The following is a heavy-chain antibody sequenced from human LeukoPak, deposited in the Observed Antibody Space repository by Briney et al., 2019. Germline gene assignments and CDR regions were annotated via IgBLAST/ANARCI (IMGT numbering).Heavy chain of an antibody. CDR2: ISYDGSDK. V-gene: IGHV3-30*18. J-gene: IGHJ4*02. D-gene: IGHD2-21*02. CDR1: AFTFSSYG. CDR3: AKDMSGGDCPDY. Sequence: GGSLRLSCAASAFTFSSYGMHWVRQAPGKGLEWVALISYDGSDKDYAKSVKGRLTISRDNSKNTLYLQMNSLRAEDTAVYYCAKDMSGGDCPDYWGQGTLVTVSS.